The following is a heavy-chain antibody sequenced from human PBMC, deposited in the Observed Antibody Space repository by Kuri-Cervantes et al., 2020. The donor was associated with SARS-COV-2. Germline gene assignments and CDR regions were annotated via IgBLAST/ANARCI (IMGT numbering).Heavy chain of an antibody. CDR1: GGSIRSGSYY. CDR3: ARGGGGSSWYFDY. J-gene: IGHJ4*02. Sequence: GSLRLSCTVSGGSIRSGSYYWGWIRQSPGRGLEWIGSIYYSGSTYYNPSLKSRVTMSVDTSKNQFSLKLSSVTAADTAVYYCARGGGGSSWYFDYWGQGTLVTVSS. CDR2: IYYSGST. V-gene: IGHV4-39*07. D-gene: IGHD6-13*01.